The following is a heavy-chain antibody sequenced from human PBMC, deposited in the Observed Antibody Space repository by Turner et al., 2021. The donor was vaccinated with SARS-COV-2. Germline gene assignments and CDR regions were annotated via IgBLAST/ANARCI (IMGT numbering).Heavy chain of an antibody. CDR1: GFTFSSYA. J-gene: IGHJ4*02. Sequence: QVQLVESGGGVVQPGRSLRLSWAASGFTFSSYAMHWARQAPGKGLEWVAFISYDGSNKYYADSVKGRFTISRDNSKNTLYLQMNSLSAEDTAVYYCARGFSGNYYYFDYWGQGTLVTVSS. V-gene: IGHV3-30-3*01. CDR2: ISYDGSNK. D-gene: IGHD1-26*01. CDR3: ARGFSGNYYYFDY.